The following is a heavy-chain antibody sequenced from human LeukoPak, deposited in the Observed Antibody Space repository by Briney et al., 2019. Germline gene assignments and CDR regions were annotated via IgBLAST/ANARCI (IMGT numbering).Heavy chain of an antibody. V-gene: IGHV3-11*01. CDR1: GFTFSDYY. Sequence: GGSLRLSCAASGFTFSDYYMNWIRQAPGKGLEWISYRSSSGNTIYYADSVKGRFTISRDNAKNSLYLQMNSLRAEDTAVYYCARGGSSGYYYYYYYGMDVWGQGTTVTVSS. D-gene: IGHD3-22*01. CDR3: ARGGSSGYYYYYYYGMDV. CDR2: RSSSGNTI. J-gene: IGHJ6*02.